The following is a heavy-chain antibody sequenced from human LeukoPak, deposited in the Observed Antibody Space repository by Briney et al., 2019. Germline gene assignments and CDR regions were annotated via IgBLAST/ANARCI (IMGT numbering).Heavy chain of an antibody. V-gene: IGHV4-31*03. CDR2: IYYSGST. J-gene: IGHJ6*02. CDR3: ARVSPYYYYYGMDV. CDR1: GGSISSGGYS. Sequence: SQTLSLTCTVSGGSISSGGYSWSWIRQHPGKGLEWIGYIYYSGSTYYNPSLKSRVTISVDTSKNQFSLKPSSVTAADTAVYYCARVSPYYYYYGMDVWGQGTTVTVSS.